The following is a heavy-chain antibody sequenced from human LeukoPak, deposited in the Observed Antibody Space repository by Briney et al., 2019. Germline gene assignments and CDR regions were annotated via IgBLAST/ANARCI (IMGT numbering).Heavy chain of an antibody. Sequence: ASVNVSCKASGYTFSSYDIMWVRQAPGQGLEWMGWISAYNGNTNYAQKLQGRVTMTTDTSTSTAYMELRSLRSDDTAVYYCARAPYYYDSSGYLNWGHGTLVTVSS. J-gene: IGHJ4*01. D-gene: IGHD3-22*01. CDR3: ARAPYYYDSSGYLN. CDR1: GYTFSSYD. V-gene: IGHV1-18*01. CDR2: ISAYNGNT.